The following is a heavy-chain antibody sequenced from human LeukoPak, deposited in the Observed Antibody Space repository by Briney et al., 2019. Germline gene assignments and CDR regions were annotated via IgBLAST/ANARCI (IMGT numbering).Heavy chain of an antibody. J-gene: IGHJ4*02. V-gene: IGHV1-46*01. Sequence: ASVKVSCKASGYTFISYYIHWVRQAPGQGLEWMGVINPSGGSTAYAQQFQGRVTMTRDTSTSTVYMELSSLRSDDTAVYYCARAHPLQYSGSYYYFDYWGQGTLVTVSS. CDR2: INPSGGST. CDR1: GYTFISYY. CDR3: ARAHPLQYSGSYYYFDY. D-gene: IGHD1-26*01.